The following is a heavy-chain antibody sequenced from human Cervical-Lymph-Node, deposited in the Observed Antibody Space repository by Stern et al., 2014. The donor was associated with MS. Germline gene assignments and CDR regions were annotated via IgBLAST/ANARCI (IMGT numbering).Heavy chain of an antibody. CDR2: ITNDGSGT. J-gene: IGHJ4*02. Sequence: VQLVQSGGGLVQPGGSLRLSCAASGFTFSSHWMHWVRQAPGKGLVWVSRITNDGSGTAYADSVKGRFTISRDNAKNTLFLQMNSLGAEDTAVYYCTRDHGGDYYFDRWGQGTLVTVSS. CDR3: TRDHGGDYYFDR. V-gene: IGHV3-74*01. D-gene: IGHD2-21*02. CDR1: GFTFSSHW.